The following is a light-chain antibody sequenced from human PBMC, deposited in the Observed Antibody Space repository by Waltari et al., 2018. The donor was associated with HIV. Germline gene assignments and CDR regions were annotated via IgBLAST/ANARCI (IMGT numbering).Light chain of an antibody. CDR1: GGTIGNIF. CDR3: QCYDRDNVV. Sequence: KFILTQPHSVSESPGKTVTISCTRSGGTIGNIFVQWYQQRPGSSPVNVIYADKERPSGVPSRFSGSVDYSSNSASLTISELKTEDEADYYCQCYDRDNVVFGGGTKLTV. J-gene: IGLJ3*02. V-gene: IGLV6-57*01. CDR2: ADK.